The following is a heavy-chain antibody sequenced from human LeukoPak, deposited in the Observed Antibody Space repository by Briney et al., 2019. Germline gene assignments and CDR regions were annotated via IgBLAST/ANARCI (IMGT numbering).Heavy chain of an antibody. Sequence: PGGSLRLSCAASGFTFSSYAMHWVRQAPGKGLEWVAVISYDGSNKYYADSVKGRFTISRDNSKNSLYLQMNSLGGDDTAIYYCATYNSVNAREFQYWGQGTLVTVPS. CDR2: ISYDGSNK. J-gene: IGHJ1*01. CDR3: ATYNSVNAREFQY. CDR1: GFTFSSYA. D-gene: IGHD5/OR15-5a*01. V-gene: IGHV3-30-3*01.